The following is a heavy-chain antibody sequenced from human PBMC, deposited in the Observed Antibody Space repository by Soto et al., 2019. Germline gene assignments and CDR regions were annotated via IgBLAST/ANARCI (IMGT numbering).Heavy chain of an antibody. CDR2: ISSSSSYI. J-gene: IGHJ6*02. Sequence: GGSLSLSCAASGFPFSSYNMNWVRQAPGKGLEWVSSISSSSSYIYYADSVKGRFTISRDNSKNTLYLQMNSLRAEDTAVYYCAKDMAGRYYYYYGMDVWGQGTTVTVSS. V-gene: IGHV3-21*01. D-gene: IGHD6-19*01. CDR1: GFPFSSYN. CDR3: AKDMAGRYYYYYGMDV.